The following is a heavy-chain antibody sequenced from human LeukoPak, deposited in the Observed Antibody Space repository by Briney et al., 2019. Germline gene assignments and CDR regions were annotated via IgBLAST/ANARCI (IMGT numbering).Heavy chain of an antibody. CDR2: IYPGDSDT. J-gene: IGHJ5*01. Sequence: GESLNISCQGSGYRFTSYWLGWVRQMPGKGLEWMGIIYPGDSDTRYSPSFQGQVTISADKSISTAYLQWSSLKASDTAMYYCAQGYCSSTSCYPTDSCGQGTLVTVSS. CDR1: GYRFTSYW. CDR3: AQGYCSSTSCYPTDS. V-gene: IGHV5-51*01. D-gene: IGHD2-2*01.